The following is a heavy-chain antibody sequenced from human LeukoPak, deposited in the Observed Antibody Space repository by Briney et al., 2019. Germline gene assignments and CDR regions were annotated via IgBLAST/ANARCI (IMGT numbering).Heavy chain of an antibody. J-gene: IGHJ4*02. V-gene: IGHV3-23*01. Sequence: PGGSLRLSCAASGFTFSNYGMHWVRQAPGKGLEWVSALSFSGLTTYYADSVRGRFTISRDNSKSTLYLQMNSLRAEDTALYYCARPTSGWYAGGFDYWGQGILVTVSS. CDR1: GFTFSNYG. CDR2: LSFSGLTT. D-gene: IGHD6-19*01. CDR3: ARPTSGWYAGGFDY.